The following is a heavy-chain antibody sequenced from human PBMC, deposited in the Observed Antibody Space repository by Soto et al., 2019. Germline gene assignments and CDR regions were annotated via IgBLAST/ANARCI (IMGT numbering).Heavy chain of an antibody. V-gene: IGHV3-30*18. Sequence: GGSLRLSCAASGFTFSSYGMHWVRQAPGKGLEWVAVISYDGSNKHYADSVKGRFTISRDNSKNTLYLQMNSLRAEDTAVFYCAKDLRIEWVQLGTYDYWGQGTLVTVSS. CDR3: AKDLRIEWVQLGTYDY. CDR2: ISYDGSNK. J-gene: IGHJ4*02. CDR1: GFTFSSYG. D-gene: IGHD5-18*01.